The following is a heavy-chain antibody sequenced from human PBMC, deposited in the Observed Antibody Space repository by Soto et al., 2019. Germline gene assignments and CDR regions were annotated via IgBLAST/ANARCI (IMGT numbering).Heavy chain of an antibody. CDR1: GGSISSSSYY. J-gene: IGHJ4*02. CDR2: IYYSGST. D-gene: IGHD3-3*01. Sequence: PSETLSLTCTVSGGSISSSSYYWGWIRRPPGKGLEWIGSIYYSGSTYYNPSLKSRVTISVDTSKNQFSLKLSSVTAADTAVYYCATNLYDFWSGSVSDKEDYWGQGTLVTVSS. CDR3: ATNLYDFWSGSVSDKEDY. V-gene: IGHV4-39*01.